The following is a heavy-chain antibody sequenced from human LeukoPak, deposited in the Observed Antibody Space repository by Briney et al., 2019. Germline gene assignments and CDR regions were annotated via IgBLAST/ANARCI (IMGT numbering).Heavy chain of an antibody. Sequence: SETLSLTXTVSGGSISSGSYYWSWIRQPAGKGLEWIGRIYTSGSTNYNPSLKSRVTISVDTSKNQFSLKLSSVTAADTAVYYCARVGLMTIDPWGQGNLVTVSS. V-gene: IGHV4-61*02. CDR3: ARVGLMTIDP. CDR1: GGSISSGSYY. D-gene: IGHD3-9*01. CDR2: IYTSGST. J-gene: IGHJ5*02.